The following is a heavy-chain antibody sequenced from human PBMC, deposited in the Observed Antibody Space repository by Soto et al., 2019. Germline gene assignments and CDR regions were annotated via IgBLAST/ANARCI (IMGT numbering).Heavy chain of an antibody. CDR2: ISAYNGNR. Sequence: QVQLVQSGAEVKKPGASVKVSCKASGYTFFNYGISWVRQAPGQGLEWMGWISAYNGNRNYAGKFQGRATMTTETSTSTGYMEVRSPRSDDTAVYYCARDGITLAGSFDYWGQGTLVTVSS. CDR1: GYTFFNYG. J-gene: IGHJ4*02. D-gene: IGHD6-19*01. V-gene: IGHV1-18*01. CDR3: ARDGITLAGSFDY.